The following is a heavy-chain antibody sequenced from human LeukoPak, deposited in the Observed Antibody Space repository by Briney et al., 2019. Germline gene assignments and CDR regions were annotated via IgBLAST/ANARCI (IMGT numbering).Heavy chain of an antibody. J-gene: IGHJ4*02. CDR1: GFTFDDYA. CDR3: ARDKAVVPAAPPDY. CDR2: ISWNSGSI. D-gene: IGHD2-2*01. V-gene: IGHV3-9*01. Sequence: PGRSLRLSCAASGFTFDDYAMHWVRQAPGKGLEWVSGISWNSGSIGYADSVKGRFTISRDNAKNTLYLQMNSLRAEDTAVYYCARDKAVVPAAPPDYWGQGTLVTVSS.